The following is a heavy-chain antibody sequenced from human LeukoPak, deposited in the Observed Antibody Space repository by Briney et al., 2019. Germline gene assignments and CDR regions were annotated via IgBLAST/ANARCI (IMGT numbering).Heavy chain of an antibody. Sequence: SETLSLTCAVYGGSFSGYYWSWIRQPPGKGLEWIGEINHSGSTNYNPSLKSRVTISVDTSKNQFSLKLSSVTAADTAVYYCARGQGYYYDSSGYPQDYWGQGTLVTVSS. CDR3: ARGQGYYYDSSGYPQDY. CDR2: INHSGST. D-gene: IGHD3-22*01. CDR1: GGSFSGYY. J-gene: IGHJ4*02. V-gene: IGHV4-34*01.